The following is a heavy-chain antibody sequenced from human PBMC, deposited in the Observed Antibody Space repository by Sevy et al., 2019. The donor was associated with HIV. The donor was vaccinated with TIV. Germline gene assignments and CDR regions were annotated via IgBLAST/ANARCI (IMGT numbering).Heavy chain of an antibody. D-gene: IGHD3-10*01. V-gene: IGHV3-30*04. J-gene: IGHJ4*02. CDR1: GFTFSSYA. Sequence: GGSLRLSCAASGFTFSSYAMHWVSHVPVKGLESVAVISYDGSDEYYADSVKGRFTISRDNSKNTLFLQMNSLRAEDKGVYYCARAQGVLLVFGEFPHWGQGTLVTVSS. CDR3: ARAQGVLLVFGEFPH. CDR2: ISYDGSDE.